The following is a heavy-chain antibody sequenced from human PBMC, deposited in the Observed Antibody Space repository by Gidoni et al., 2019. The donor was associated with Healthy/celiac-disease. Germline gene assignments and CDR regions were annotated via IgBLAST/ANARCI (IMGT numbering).Heavy chain of an antibody. D-gene: IGHD6-13*01. CDR2: IRSKANSYAT. CDR1: GFTFSGSA. Sequence: EVQLVESGGGLVQPGGSLKLSCAAAGFTFSGSAMHWVRQASGKGLEWVGRIRSKANSYATAYAASVKGRFTISRDDSKNTAYLQMNSLKTEDTAVYYCTRQGVSGQQLASDYWGQGTLVTVSS. V-gene: IGHV3-73*02. J-gene: IGHJ4*02. CDR3: TRQGVSGQQLASDY.